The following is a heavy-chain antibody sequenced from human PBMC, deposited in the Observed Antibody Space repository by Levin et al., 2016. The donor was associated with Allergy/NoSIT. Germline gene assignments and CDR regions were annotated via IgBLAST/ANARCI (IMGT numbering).Heavy chain of an antibody. Sequence: GSLRLSCTVSGASVTNDHWSWIRQPAGKGLEWIGYIYSTGSPNYNPSLKSRVTMSLDVPNNQFSLTLTSVTAADTAVYYCARDRGDDHGYYRYWYFDLWGRGTHVTVSS. CDR1: GASVTNDH. CDR2: IYSTGSP. J-gene: IGHJ2*01. D-gene: IGHD4-17*01. CDR3: ARDRGDDHGYYRYWYFDL. V-gene: IGHV4-4*07.